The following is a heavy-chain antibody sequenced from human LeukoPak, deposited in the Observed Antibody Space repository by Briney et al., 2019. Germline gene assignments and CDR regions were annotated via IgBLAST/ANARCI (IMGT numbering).Heavy chain of an antibody. CDR3: ASQTGTGY. Sequence: SETLSLTCTVSGVSISSYYWNWIRQPPGKGLEWIGYIYYSGSTNYNPSLKSRVTISVDTSKNQFSLGLSSVTAADTAMYYCASQTGTGYWGQGTLVTVSS. D-gene: IGHD1-7*01. J-gene: IGHJ4*02. V-gene: IGHV4-59*01. CDR1: GVSISSYY. CDR2: IYYSGST.